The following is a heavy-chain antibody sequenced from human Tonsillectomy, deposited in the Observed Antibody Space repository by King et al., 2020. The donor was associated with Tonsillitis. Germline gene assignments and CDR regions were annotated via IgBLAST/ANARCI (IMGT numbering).Heavy chain of an antibody. CDR2: IPYDGRNK. D-gene: IGHD3-10*01. V-gene: IGHV3-30*02. CDR3: AKDSSYYGSGLDY. Sequence: VQLVESGGGVVQPGGSLRLSCTASGFTFSSYGMHWVRQAPGKGLEWVAFIPYDGRNKYYADSVKGRFTISRDNSKNTLYVQINSLRAEDTAVYYCAKDSSYYGSGLDYGGQGTLVTVSS. CDR1: GFTFSSYG. J-gene: IGHJ4*02.